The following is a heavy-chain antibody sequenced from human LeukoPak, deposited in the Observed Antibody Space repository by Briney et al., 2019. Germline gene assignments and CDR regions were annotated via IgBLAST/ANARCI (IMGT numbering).Heavy chain of an antibody. D-gene: IGHD2-15*01. CDR2: IYYSGST. Sequence: SETLSLTCTVSGGSISSSSYYWGWIRQPPGKGLEWIGSIYYSGSTYYNPSLKSRVTISVDTSKNQFSLKLSSVTAADTAVYYCARDGYCSGGSCYPIVWAFDPWGQGTLVTVSS. CDR3: ARDGYCSGGSCYPIVWAFDP. CDR1: GGSISSSSYY. J-gene: IGHJ5*02. V-gene: IGHV4-39*07.